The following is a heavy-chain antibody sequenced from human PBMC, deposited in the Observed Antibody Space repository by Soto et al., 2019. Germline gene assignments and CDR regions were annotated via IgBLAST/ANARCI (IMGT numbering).Heavy chain of an antibody. CDR1: GGSISNFY. D-gene: IGHD2-8*01. J-gene: IGHJ4*02. CDR3: ARAPMVLSRSYFDS. Sequence: PSETLSLTCTVSGGSISNFYWSWIRQPPGKGLEWIGYISYSGNTNYNPSLKSRVSISVDTSKNQLSLNLTSVTAADTAVYYRARAPMVLSRSYFDSWGQGTPVTVSS. V-gene: IGHV4-59*01. CDR2: ISYSGNT.